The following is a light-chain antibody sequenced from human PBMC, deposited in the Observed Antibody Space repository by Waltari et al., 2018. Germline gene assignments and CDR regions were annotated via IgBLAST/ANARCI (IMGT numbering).Light chain of an antibody. CDR2: DVA. Sequence: QSALTRPASVSESPGQSITISCSGTSSDVGGYYYVCWYQQHPGKAPKLIVCDVAKRPSGVKNRFVATTPGTPDSPTTYALPAAEEADSYGFSYGSSSTWVFGGGPKLTVL. V-gene: IGLV2-14*03. CDR3: FSYGSSSTWV. J-gene: IGLJ3*02. CDR1: SSDVGGYYY.